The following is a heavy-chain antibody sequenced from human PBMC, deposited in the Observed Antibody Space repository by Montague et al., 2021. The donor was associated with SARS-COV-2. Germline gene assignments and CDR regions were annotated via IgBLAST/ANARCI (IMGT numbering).Heavy chain of an antibody. CDR3: ASSTYYYDSSGSDAFDN. CDR2: IYYSGST. Sequence: SETLSLTCAVSGDSISSSSYYSGLIRQPPEKGLGFIGSIYYSGSTYYNPFLKRLVTISVDTSKDQFSLKLSSVTAADTAVYDCASSTYYYDSSGSDAFDNWGQGTMVTVSS. D-gene: IGHD3-22*01. V-gene: IGHV4-39*01. CDR1: GDSISSSSYY. J-gene: IGHJ3*02.